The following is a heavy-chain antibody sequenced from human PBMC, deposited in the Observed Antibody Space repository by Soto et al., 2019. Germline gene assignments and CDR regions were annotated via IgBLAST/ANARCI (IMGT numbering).Heavy chain of an antibody. Sequence: PGGSLRLSCAASGFPFTGSRMNWVRQAPGKGLEGVANINQDGSEKYYVDSVKGRFTISRDNAKNSLYLRMNSLRAEDTAIYYCTRIGRSEVGDFWGQGTLVTVSS. V-gene: IGHV3-7*01. D-gene: IGHD2-15*01. CDR3: TRIGRSEVGDF. CDR2: INQDGSEK. J-gene: IGHJ4*02. CDR1: GFPFTGSR.